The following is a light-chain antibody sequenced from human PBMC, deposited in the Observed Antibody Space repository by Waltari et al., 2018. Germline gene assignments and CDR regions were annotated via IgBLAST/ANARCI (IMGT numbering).Light chain of an antibody. CDR1: RDISTK. CDR3: QEYVDDLWT. J-gene: IGKJ1*01. Sequence: DILMTQSPPTLSASMGDRVTITCRASRDISTKLAWYQQKPGRAPKLLIYKASSLESGVPARFSGSGSGTEFTLTISTLQPDDFATYYCQEYVDDLWTFGQGTKVESK. V-gene: IGKV1-5*03. CDR2: KAS.